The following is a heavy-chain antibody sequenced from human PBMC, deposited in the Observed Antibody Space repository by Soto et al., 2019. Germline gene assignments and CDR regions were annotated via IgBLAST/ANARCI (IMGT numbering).Heavy chain of an antibody. CDR3: ARGKYGDYDHFFDY. CDR1: GGTFSSYA. D-gene: IGHD4-17*01. V-gene: IGHV1-69*05. Sequence: SVKVSCKASGGTFSSYAISWVRQAPGQGLEWMGGIIPIFGTANYAQKFQGRVTMTRNTSISTAYMELSSLRSEDTAVYYCARGKYGDYDHFFDYWGQGTLVTVSS. CDR2: IIPIFGTA. J-gene: IGHJ4*02.